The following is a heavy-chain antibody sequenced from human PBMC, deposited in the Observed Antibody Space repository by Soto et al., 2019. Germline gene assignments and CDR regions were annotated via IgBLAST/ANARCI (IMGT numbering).Heavy chain of an antibody. CDR1: GFTFSRNA. D-gene: IGHD2-21*02. CDR3: VRDFGSTVVTPFY. Sequence: GGSLRLSCAASGFTFSRNAMHWVRQAPGKGLEWVASIWHDGSYEYYGDSVKGRFTISRDNSKNTVHLQMNSLRAEDTAMYYCVRDFGSTVVTPFYWGQGTLVTVSS. V-gene: IGHV3-33*01. J-gene: IGHJ4*02. CDR2: IWHDGSYE.